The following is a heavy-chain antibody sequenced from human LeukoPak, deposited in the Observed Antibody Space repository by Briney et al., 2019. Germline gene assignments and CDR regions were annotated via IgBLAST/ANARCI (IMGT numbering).Heavy chain of an antibody. V-gene: IGHV1-46*01. D-gene: IGHD6-13*01. Sequence: GASVKVSCKASGYTFTSYYMHWVRQAPGQGLEWMGIINPSGGSTSYAQKFQGRVTMTRDTSTSTAYMELRSLRSDDTAVYYCARHYSSSWYPDYWGQGTLVTVSS. J-gene: IGHJ4*02. CDR3: ARHYSSSWYPDY. CDR1: GYTFTSYY. CDR2: INPSGGST.